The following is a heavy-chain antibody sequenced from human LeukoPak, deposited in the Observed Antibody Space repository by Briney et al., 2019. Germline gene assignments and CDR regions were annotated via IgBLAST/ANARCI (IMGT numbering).Heavy chain of an antibody. CDR2: INPGNGNT. Sequence: ASVKVSCKASGYTFSTYGITWVRQAPGQGLEWMGWINPGNGNTNYAQKFQGRVTMTTDTSTTTAYMELRSLRSEDTAVYYCAGGGGNWYLDLWGRGTLVTVSS. CDR3: AGGGGNWYLDL. J-gene: IGHJ2*01. V-gene: IGHV1-18*01. CDR1: GYTFSTYG. D-gene: IGHD3-16*01.